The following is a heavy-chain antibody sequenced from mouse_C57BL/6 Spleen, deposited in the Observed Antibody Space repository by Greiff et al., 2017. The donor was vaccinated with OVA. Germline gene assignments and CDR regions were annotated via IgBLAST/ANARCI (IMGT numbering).Heavy chain of an antibody. J-gene: IGHJ2*01. CDR2: IDPSDSYT. Sequence: VQLQQPGAELVRPGTSVKLSCKASGYTFTSYWMHWVKQRPGQGLEWIGVIDPSDSYTNYNQKFKGKATLTVDTSSSTAYMQLSSLTSEDSAVYYCAREGDSSGYVNFDYWGQGTTLTVSS. CDR1: GYTFTSYW. D-gene: IGHD3-2*02. V-gene: IGHV1-59*01. CDR3: AREGDSSGYVNFDY.